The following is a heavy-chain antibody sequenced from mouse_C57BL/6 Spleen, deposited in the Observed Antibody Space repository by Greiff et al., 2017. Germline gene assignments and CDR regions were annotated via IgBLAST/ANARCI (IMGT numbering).Heavy chain of an antibody. CDR1: GYTFTSYW. CDR2: IDPSDSYT. J-gene: IGHJ4*01. Sequence: QVQLKQPGAELVRPGTSVKLSCKASGYTFTSYWMHWVKQRPGQGLEWIGVIDPSDSYTNYNQKFKGKATLTVDTSSSTAYMQLSSLTSEDSAVYYCARSGYSQYAMDYWGQGTSVTVSS. CDR3: ARSGYSQYAMDY. V-gene: IGHV1-59*01. D-gene: IGHD2-12*01.